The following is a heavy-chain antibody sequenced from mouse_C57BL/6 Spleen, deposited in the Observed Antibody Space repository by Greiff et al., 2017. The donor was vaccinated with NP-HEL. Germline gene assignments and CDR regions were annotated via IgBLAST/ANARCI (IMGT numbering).Heavy chain of an antibody. Sequence: QVQLQQSGAELVKPGASVKMSCKASGYTFTSYWITWVKQRPGQGLEWIGDIYPGSGSTNYNEKFKSKATLTVDTSSSTAYMQLSSLTSEDSAVYYCARRRYYGSSYVDAMDYWGQGTSVTVSS. V-gene: IGHV1-55*01. CDR2: IYPGSGST. D-gene: IGHD1-1*01. CDR3: ARRRYYGSSYVDAMDY. J-gene: IGHJ4*01. CDR1: GYTFTSYW.